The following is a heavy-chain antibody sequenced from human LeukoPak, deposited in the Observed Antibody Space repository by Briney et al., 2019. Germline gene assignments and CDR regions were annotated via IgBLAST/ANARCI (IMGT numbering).Heavy chain of an antibody. CDR1: GGSISSYY. CDR3: ARHALPDTAMVGLDY. J-gene: IGHJ4*02. Sequence: KSSETLSLTCTVSGGSISSYYWSWIRQPPGKGLEWIGYIYYSGSTNYNPSLKSRVTISVDTSKNQFSLKLSSVTAADTAVYYCARHALPDTAMVGLDYWGQGTLVTVSS. V-gene: IGHV4-59*08. CDR2: IYYSGST. D-gene: IGHD5-18*01.